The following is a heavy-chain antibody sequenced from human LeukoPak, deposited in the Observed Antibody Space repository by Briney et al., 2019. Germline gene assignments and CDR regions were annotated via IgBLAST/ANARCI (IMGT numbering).Heavy chain of an antibody. V-gene: IGHV4-59*01. CDR3: ARGNVAAAGYWYFDL. J-gene: IGHJ2*01. CDR2: INYSGST. CDR1: GGSLSSYY. D-gene: IGHD6-13*01. Sequence: SETLSLTCTVSGGSLSSYYWSWIRQPPGKGLEWIGYINYSGSTNYNPSLKSRVTISVDTSKNQFSLKLSSVTAADTAVYYCARGNVAAAGYWYFDLWGRGTLVTVSS.